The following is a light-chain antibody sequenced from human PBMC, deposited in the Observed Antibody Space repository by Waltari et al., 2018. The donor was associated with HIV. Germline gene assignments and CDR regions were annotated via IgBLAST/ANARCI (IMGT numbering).Light chain of an antibody. V-gene: IGKV1-17*01. CDR1: QGIRRD. Sequence: DILMTQSPSSLSASIGDRVAISCRASQGIRRDLAWYQHRPGKAPERLIYSASTLQSGVPSRFNGSGSGTEFTLTINSLQSEDFATYYCLHHNSYPPYAFGQGTKVDI. CDR3: LHHNSYPPYA. J-gene: IGKJ2*01. CDR2: SAS.